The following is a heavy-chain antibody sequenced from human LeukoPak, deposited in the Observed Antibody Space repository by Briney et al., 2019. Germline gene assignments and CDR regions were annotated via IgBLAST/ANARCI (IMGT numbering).Heavy chain of an antibody. D-gene: IGHD6-13*01. CDR2: ISGSGLSR. CDR3: AKGSQSSSWNFDY. Sequence: GGSLRLSCAASGFTFSSYAMNWVRRAPGKGLEWVSAISGSGLSRYYAGAVNGRFTISRDNSKNTLYLQMNSMRAEDTAVYYCAKGSQSSSWNFDYWGQGTLVTVSS. CDR1: GFTFSSYA. J-gene: IGHJ4*02. V-gene: IGHV3-23*01.